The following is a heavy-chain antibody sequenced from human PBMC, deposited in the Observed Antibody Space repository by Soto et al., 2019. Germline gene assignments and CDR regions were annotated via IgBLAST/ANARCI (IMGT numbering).Heavy chain of an antibody. Sequence: QVQLVQSGDEVKKPGASVKVSCKASGYIFVNYGIAWVRQAPGQGLEWMGWISPYTGNTHSATKVQGKLTKTTNTPTSTAYNDPGRLTSDETAVDYLVMVDYYRTPTPPEGWGQGTTVTVSS. V-gene: IGHV1-18*01. CDR1: GYIFVNYG. J-gene: IGHJ6*02. CDR3: VMVDYYRTPTPPEG. CDR2: ISPYTGNT. D-gene: IGHD3-22*01.